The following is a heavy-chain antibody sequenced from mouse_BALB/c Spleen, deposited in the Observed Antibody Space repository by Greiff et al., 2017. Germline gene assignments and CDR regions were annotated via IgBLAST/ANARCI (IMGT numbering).Heavy chain of an antibody. Sequence: QVQLQQSGPGLVQPSQSLSITCTVSGFSLTSYGVHWVRQSPGKGLEWLGVIWSGGSTDYNAAFISRLSISKDNSKSQVFFKMNSLQANDTAIYYCARGNYYGNYEFAYWGQGTLVTVSA. CDR3: ARGNYYGNYEFAY. CDR2: IWSGGST. J-gene: IGHJ3*01. D-gene: IGHD2-1*01. V-gene: IGHV2-2*02. CDR1: GFSLTSYG.